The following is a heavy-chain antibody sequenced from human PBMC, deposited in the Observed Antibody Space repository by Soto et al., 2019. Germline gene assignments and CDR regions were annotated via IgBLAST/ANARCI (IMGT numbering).Heavy chain of an antibody. D-gene: IGHD6-6*01. V-gene: IGHV1-8*01. CDR1: GYTFTSYD. J-gene: IGHJ3*02. Sequence: ASVQVSCKASGYTFTSYDINCVRQATGQGLEWMGWMNPNSGNTGYAQKFQGRVTMTRNTSISTAYMELSSLRSEDTAVYYCAMYSSSSWEGSAFDIWGQGTMVTVSS. CDR2: MNPNSGNT. CDR3: AMYSSSSWEGSAFDI.